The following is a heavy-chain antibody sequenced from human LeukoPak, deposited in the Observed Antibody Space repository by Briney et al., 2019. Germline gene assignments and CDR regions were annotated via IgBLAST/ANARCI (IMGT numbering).Heavy chain of an antibody. Sequence: GGSLRLSCAASGFTFSSYSMNWVRQAPGKGLEWVSSISSSSSYIYYADSVKGRFTISRDNAKNSLYLQMNSLRAEDTAVYYCARERDYGAYVESATAFDYWGQGTLV. CDR3: ARERDYGAYVESATAFDY. CDR1: GFTFSSYS. V-gene: IGHV3-21*01. CDR2: ISSSSSYI. D-gene: IGHD4-17*01. J-gene: IGHJ4*02.